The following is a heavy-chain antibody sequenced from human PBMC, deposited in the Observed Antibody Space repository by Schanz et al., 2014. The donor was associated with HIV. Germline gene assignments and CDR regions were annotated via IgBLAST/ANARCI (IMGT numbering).Heavy chain of an antibody. CDR1: GFTFNSYG. Sequence: QVQVVESGGGVVQPERSLRLSCAASGFTFNSYGMLWVRQAPGKGLEWVALISHDGSNKYYADSVKGRFTVSRDNSKNRVFLQMNSLRPEDAAVYYCAREGGSSGHNGYFDYWGQGTLVTVSS. V-gene: IGHV3-30*03. J-gene: IGHJ4*02. D-gene: IGHD6-19*01. CDR2: ISHDGSNK. CDR3: AREGGSSGHNGYFDY.